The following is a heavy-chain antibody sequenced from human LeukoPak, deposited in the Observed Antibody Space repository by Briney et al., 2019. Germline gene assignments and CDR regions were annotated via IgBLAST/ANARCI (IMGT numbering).Heavy chain of an antibody. CDR1: GFTFSSYA. D-gene: IGHD3-16*01. V-gene: IGHV3-23*01. CDR3: ARENYAGLGEYYFDY. Sequence: PGGSLRLSCAASGFTFSSYAMSWVCQAPGKGLEWVSAISGSGGSTYYADSVKGRFTISRDNSKNTLYLQMNSLRAEDTAVYYCARENYAGLGEYYFDYWGQGTLVTVSS. CDR2: ISGSGGST. J-gene: IGHJ4*02.